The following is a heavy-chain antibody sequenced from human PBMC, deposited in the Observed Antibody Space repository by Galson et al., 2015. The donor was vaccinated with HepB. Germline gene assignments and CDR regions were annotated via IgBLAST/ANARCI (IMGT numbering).Heavy chain of an antibody. CDR3: ARQGVRGRGDYVLGVGY. Sequence: SETLSLTCTVSGGSISSSGYYWGWIRQPPGKGLEWIGSIYYSGSTYYNPSLKSRVTISVDTSKSQFSLKLSSVTAADTAVYYCARQGVRGRGDYVLGVGYWGQGTLVTVSS. D-gene: IGHD4-17*01. J-gene: IGHJ4*02. CDR1: GGSISSSGYY. V-gene: IGHV4-39*01. CDR2: IYYSGST.